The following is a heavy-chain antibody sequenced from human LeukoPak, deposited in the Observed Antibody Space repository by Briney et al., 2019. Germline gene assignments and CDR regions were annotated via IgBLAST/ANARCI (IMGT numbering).Heavy chain of an antibody. Sequence: GGSLRLSCAASGFTFSSYSMNWVRQAPGKGLEWVSSISSSSSYIYYADSVKGRFTISRDNAKNSLYLQRNSLRAEDTAVYYCARDRTGYSSSWYVRWFDPWGQGTLVTVSS. V-gene: IGHV3-21*01. J-gene: IGHJ5*02. CDR2: ISSSSSYI. CDR1: GFTFSSYS. D-gene: IGHD6-13*01. CDR3: ARDRTGYSSSWYVRWFDP.